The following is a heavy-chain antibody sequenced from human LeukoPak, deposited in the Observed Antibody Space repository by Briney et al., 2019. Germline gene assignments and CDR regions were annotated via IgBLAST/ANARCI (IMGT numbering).Heavy chain of an antibody. D-gene: IGHD6-13*01. CDR3: ARDLGKAAAGRRPQMTPDY. CDR1: GFTFSTSW. CDR2: IKKDGSET. Sequence: GGSLRLSCAASGFTFSTSWMSWVRQVPGKGLEWVANIKKDGSETYYVDSVKGRFTISRDNAKNSLYLQMNSLRAEDTAMYYCARDLGKAAAGRRPQMTPDYWGQGTLVTVSS. J-gene: IGHJ4*02. V-gene: IGHV3-7*03.